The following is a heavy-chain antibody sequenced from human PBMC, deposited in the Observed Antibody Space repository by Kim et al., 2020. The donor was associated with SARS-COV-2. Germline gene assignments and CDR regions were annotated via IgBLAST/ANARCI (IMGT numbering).Heavy chain of an antibody. V-gene: IGHV1-69*01. D-gene: IGHD2-8*01. J-gene: IGHJ6*02. CDR3: AREAETSPNYYYGMDV. Sequence: KFQGRVTITADESTSTAYMELSSLRSEDTAVYYCAREAETSPNYYYGMDVWGQGTTVTVSS.